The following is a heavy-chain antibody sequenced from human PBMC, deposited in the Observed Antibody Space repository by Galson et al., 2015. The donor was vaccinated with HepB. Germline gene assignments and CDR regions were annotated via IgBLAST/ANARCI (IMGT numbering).Heavy chain of an antibody. CDR2: AYPRDSDA. J-gene: IGHJ4*02. V-gene: IGHV5-51*01. CDR3: ARQARVGDTGHFDS. Sequence: QSGAEVKKPGESLRISCNTSGYNFPSHWIGWVRQVPGKGLEWMGIAYPRDSDARYSPSFRGQVTISVDKSTSTAYLQWRSLRASDTAIYFCARQARVGDTGHFDSWGQGTLVTVSS. CDR1: GYNFPSHW. D-gene: IGHD2-8*02.